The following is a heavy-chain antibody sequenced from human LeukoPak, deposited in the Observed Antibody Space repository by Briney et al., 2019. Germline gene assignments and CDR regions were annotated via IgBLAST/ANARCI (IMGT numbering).Heavy chain of an antibody. CDR1: GGSISSGGYY. Sequence: SETLSLTCTVSGGSISSGGYYWSWIRQPPGKGLEWIGYIYYSGSTNYNPSLKSRVTISVDTSKNQFSLKLSSVTAADTAVYYCARGAPGDSSGYTFDYWGQGTLVTVSS. V-gene: IGHV4-61*08. J-gene: IGHJ4*02. CDR2: IYYSGST. CDR3: ARGAPGDSSGYTFDY. D-gene: IGHD3-22*01.